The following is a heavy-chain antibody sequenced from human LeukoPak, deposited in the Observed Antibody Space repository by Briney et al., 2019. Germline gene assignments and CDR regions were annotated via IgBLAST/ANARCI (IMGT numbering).Heavy chain of an antibody. J-gene: IGHJ4*02. CDR3: ARDSSGNLFDL. V-gene: IGHV3-30*03. Sequence: GGSLRLSCTASGFRFSGYTFHWVRQAPGGGLEWVALISYDERNKYYGDSVKGRFTVSRDNANNTLFLHMNSLRGDDTALYYCARDSSGNLFDLWGQGTPVAVSS. CDR2: ISYDERNK. CDR1: GFRFSGYT. D-gene: IGHD3-22*01.